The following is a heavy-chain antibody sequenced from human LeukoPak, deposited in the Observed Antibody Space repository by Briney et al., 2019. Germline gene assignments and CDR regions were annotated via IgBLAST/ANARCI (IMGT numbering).Heavy chain of an antibody. Sequence: SETLSLTCTVSGGSISSGSYYWSWIRQPAGTGLEWIGRIYTSGSTNYNPSLKSRVTISVDTSKNQFSLKLSSVTAADTAVYYCAREGQQLPRFDPWGQGTLVTVSS. CDR2: IYTSGST. D-gene: IGHD6-13*01. CDR3: AREGQQLPRFDP. J-gene: IGHJ5*02. CDR1: GGSISSGSYY. V-gene: IGHV4-61*02.